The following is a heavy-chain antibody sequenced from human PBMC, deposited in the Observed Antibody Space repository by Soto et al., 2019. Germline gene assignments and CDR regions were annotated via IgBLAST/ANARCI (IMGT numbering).Heavy chain of an antibody. CDR1: GFSFNSYA. J-gene: IGHJ6*01. CDR3: VKQRGSGKTYYYNMDV. V-gene: IGHV3-23*01. Sequence: EVHLLESGGGLVQPGGSLRLSCETSGFSFNSYAMTWVRQAPGMGLEWVAVINYNSRATFHAQSVKGRFTISRDNPRNKVFLQMDSLRAEDTAVYYCVKQRGSGKTYYYNMDVWGLGNTVIVSS. CDR2: INYNSRAT. D-gene: IGHD3-10*01.